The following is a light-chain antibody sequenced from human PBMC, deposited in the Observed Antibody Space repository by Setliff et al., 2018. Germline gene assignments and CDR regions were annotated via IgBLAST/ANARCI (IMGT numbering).Light chain of an antibody. CDR2: EVS. CDR1: SSDVGGYNY. J-gene: IGLJ1*01. CDR3: SSYTSSSTPV. Sequence: ALAQPASVSGSPGQSITISCTGTSSDVGGYNYVSWYQQHPGKAPKLMIYEVSNRPSGVSNRFSGSKSGNTASLTISGLQAEDEADYYCSSYTSSSTPVFGTGTKV. V-gene: IGLV2-14*01.